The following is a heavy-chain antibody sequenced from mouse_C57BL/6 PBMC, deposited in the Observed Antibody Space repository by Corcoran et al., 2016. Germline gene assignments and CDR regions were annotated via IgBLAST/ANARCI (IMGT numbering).Heavy chain of an antibody. CDR2: IYPGSGNT. CDR3: AHYDYDAMDY. Sequence: QVQLKQSGAELVRPGASVKLSCKASGYTFTDYYINWVKQRPGQGLEWIARIYPGSGNTYYNEKFKGKATLTAEKSSSTAYMQLSSLTSEDYAVYFCAHYDYDAMDYWGQGTSVTVSS. D-gene: IGHD1-2*01. J-gene: IGHJ4*01. CDR1: GYTFTDYY. V-gene: IGHV1-76*01.